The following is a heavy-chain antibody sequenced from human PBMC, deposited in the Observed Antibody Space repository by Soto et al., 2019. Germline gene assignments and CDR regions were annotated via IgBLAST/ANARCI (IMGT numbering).Heavy chain of an antibody. V-gene: IGHV3-23*01. CDR1: GFTFSSYA. D-gene: IGHD6-6*01. J-gene: IGHJ6*02. CDR2: ISGSGGST. CDR3: AKGGSSSSYYYYGMDV. Sequence: VSLRLSCAASGFTFSSYAMSWVRQAPGKGLEWVSAISGSGGSTYYADSVKGRFTISRDNSKNTLYLQMNSLRAEDTAVYYCAKGGSSSSYYYYGMDVWGQGTTVTVSS.